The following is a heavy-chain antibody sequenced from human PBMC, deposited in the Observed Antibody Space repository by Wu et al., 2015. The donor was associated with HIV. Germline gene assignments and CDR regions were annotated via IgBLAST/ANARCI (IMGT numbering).Heavy chain of an antibody. CDR2: INPNSGGT. D-gene: IGHD3-22*01. CDR3: ARAGFSYYYDSSGYWVDY. J-gene: IGHJ4*02. V-gene: IGHV1-2*02. Sequence: QVQLVQSGAEVKKPGASVKVSCKASGYTFTGYYMHWVRQAPGQGLEWMGWINPNSGGTNYAQKFQGRVTMTRDTSISTAYMELSRLRSDDTAVYYCARAGFSYYYDSSGYWVDYWGQGNAGHRLL. CDR1: GYTFTGYY.